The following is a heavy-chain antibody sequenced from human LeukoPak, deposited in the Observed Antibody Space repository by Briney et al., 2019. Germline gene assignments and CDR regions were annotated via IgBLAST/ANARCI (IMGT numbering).Heavy chain of an antibody. Sequence: GGSLRLSCAASGFTFNTYTMNWVRQAPGKGLEWVSSISTTGNYIYYADSVKGRFTVSRDSAKNSLYLQMNSLRAEDTAFYYCARGALPITIFGVVPYMDVWGKGTTVTVSS. J-gene: IGHJ6*03. CDR2: ISTTGNYI. D-gene: IGHD3-3*01. CDR3: ARGALPITIFGVVPYMDV. V-gene: IGHV3-21*01. CDR1: GFTFNTYT.